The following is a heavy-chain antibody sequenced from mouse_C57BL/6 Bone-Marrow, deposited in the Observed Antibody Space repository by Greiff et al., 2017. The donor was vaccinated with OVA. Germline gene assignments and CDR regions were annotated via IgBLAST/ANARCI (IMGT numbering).Heavy chain of an antibody. J-gene: IGHJ2*01. V-gene: IGHV1-15*01. D-gene: IGHD1-1*01. CDR1: GYTFTDYE. CDR3: TRLDYGSSYEDY. CDR2: IDPETGGT. Sequence: VQLQQSGAELVRPGASVTLSCKASGYTFTDYEMHWVKQTPVHGLEWIGAIDPETGGTAYNQKFKGKAIMTADKSSSTAYMELRSLTSEDSAVYYCTRLDYGSSYEDYWGQGTTLTVSS.